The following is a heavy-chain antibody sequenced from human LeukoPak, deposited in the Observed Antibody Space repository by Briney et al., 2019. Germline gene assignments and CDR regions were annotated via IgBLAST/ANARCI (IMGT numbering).Heavy chain of an antibody. CDR2: IYYSGST. Sequence: PPETLSLTCTVSGGSISSYYWSWIRQPPGKGLEWIGYIYYSGSTNYNPSLKSRVTISVDTSKNQFSLKLSSVTAADTAVYYCARVAGSGWHKYYFDYWGQGTLVTASS. V-gene: IGHV4-59*01. J-gene: IGHJ4*02. D-gene: IGHD6-19*01. CDR3: ARVAGSGWHKYYFDY. CDR1: GGSISSYY.